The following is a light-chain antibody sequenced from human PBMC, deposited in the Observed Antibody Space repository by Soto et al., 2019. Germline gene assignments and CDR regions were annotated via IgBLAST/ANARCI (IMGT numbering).Light chain of an antibody. CDR3: QQYAKAPLT. CDR2: AAS. CDR1: QIGNNNY. J-gene: IGKJ1*01. V-gene: IGKV3-20*01. Sequence: EIVLTHSPGTLSFSPGERATLACRASQIGNNNYLAWDQQKPGQAPRLVIYAASSSSTGVPDRFSGSGSGTDFTLTISRLEPEDFAVYYCQQYAKAPLTFCQGNKVAIK.